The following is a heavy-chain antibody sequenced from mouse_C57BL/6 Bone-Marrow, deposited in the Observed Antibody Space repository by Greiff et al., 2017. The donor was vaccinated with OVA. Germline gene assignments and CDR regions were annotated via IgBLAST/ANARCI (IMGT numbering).Heavy chain of an antibody. Sequence: QVQLKESGAELVRPGSSVKLSCKASGYTFTSYWMDWVKQRPGQGLEWIGNIYPSDSETHYNQKFKDKATLTVDKSSSTAYMQLSSLTSEDSAVYYCARGDGYYVGFAYWGQGTLVTVSA. J-gene: IGHJ3*01. CDR1: GYTFTSYW. CDR2: IYPSDSET. V-gene: IGHV1-61*01. D-gene: IGHD2-3*01. CDR3: ARGDGYYVGFAY.